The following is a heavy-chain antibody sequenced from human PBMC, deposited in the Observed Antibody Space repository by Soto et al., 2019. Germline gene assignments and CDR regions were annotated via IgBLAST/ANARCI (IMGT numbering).Heavy chain of an antibody. Sequence: ASVQVSCKASGGTFSSYGISWVRQAPGQGLEWMGWISAYNGNTNYAQKLQGRVTMTTDTSTSTAYMELRSLRSDDTAVYYCARDPYRVVDYWGQGTLVTVSS. J-gene: IGHJ4*02. CDR3: ARDPYRVVDY. CDR1: GGTFSSYG. CDR2: ISAYNGNT. V-gene: IGHV1-18*01. D-gene: IGHD4-4*01.